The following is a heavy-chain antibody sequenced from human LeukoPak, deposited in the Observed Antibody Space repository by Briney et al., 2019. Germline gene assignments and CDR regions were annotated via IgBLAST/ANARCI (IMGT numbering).Heavy chain of an antibody. CDR1: GFTFSNYA. CDR2: ISYDGSNK. CDR3: ARDRDRSERDAFDI. J-gene: IGHJ3*02. D-gene: IGHD1-14*01. V-gene: IGHV3-30*04. Sequence: PGGSLRLSCAASGFTFSNYAMHWVRQAPGKGLEWVAVISYDGSNKYYADSVKGRFTISRDNSKNTLYLQMNSLRAEDTAVYYCARDRDRSERDAFDIWGQGTMVTVSS.